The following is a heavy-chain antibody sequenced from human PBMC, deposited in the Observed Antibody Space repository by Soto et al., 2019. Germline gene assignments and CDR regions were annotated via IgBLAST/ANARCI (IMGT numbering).Heavy chain of an antibody. CDR2: IYYSGST. Sequence: SETLSLTCTVSGGSISSSSYYWGWIRQPPGKGLEWIGSIYYSGSTYYNPSLKSRVTISVDTSKNQFSLKLSSVTAADTAVYYCARLAGFSGRDDYWGQGTLVTVSS. D-gene: IGHD1-26*01. CDR1: GGSISSSSYY. V-gene: IGHV4-39*01. J-gene: IGHJ4*02. CDR3: ARLAGFSGRDDY.